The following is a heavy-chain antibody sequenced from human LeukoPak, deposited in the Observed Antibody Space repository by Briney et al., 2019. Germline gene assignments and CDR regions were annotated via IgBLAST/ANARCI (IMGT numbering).Heavy chain of an antibody. Sequence: ASVKVSCKASGYTFTSDYMHWVRQAPGHGLEWMGIINPSGGSTSYAQKFQGRVTMTRDTSTSTVYMELSSLRSEDTAVYYCARDHEYYYGSGSYYPGGCDYWGQGTLVTVSS. CDR3: ARDHEYYYGSGSYYPGGCDY. J-gene: IGHJ4*02. CDR1: GYTFTSDY. CDR2: INPSGGST. V-gene: IGHV1-46*01. D-gene: IGHD3-10*01.